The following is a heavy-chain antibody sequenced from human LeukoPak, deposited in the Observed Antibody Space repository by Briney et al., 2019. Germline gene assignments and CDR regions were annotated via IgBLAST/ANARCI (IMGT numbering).Heavy chain of an antibody. V-gene: IGHV3-23*01. CDR1: GFTFSSYA. D-gene: IGHD6-25*01. J-gene: IGHJ4*02. Sequence: GGSLRLSCAASGFTFSSYAMSLVRQAPGKGLEWVSGISTSGDSSYYADSVQGRFTISRDNSKNTLYLQMNSLRAEDTAIYYCAKDESAATFIFDYWGQGTLVTVSS. CDR2: ISTSGDSS. CDR3: AKDESAATFIFDY.